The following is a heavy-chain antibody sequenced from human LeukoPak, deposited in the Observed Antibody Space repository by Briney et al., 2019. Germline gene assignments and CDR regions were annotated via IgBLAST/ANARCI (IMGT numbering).Heavy chain of an antibody. CDR1: GFTFSSYG. V-gene: IGHV3-23*01. CDR2: ISGNGDST. J-gene: IGHJ4*02. Sequence: PGGSLRLSCAASGFTFSSYGMSWVRQAPGKGLEWSSGISGNGDSTYYVDSVKGRFTVSRDNSKNTLYLQMNSLRAEDTAVYYCAKRVLLWFGELPGGLDYWGQGTLVTVSS. D-gene: IGHD3-10*01. CDR3: AKRVLLWFGELPGGLDY.